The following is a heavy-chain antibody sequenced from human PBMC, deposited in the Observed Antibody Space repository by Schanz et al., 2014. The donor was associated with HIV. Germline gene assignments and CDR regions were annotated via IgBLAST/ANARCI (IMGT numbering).Heavy chain of an antibody. CDR1: GDSISGGGYY. CDR2: IYYSGNT. Sequence: QVQLQESGPGLVKPSQTLSLTCTVSGDSISGGGYYWSWIRQHPGKGLEWIGYIYYSGNTYYNPPLKSRLTMSVDTSKKQFSLKLSSVTAADTAVYYCARGGRYRGYDFPPHYYYGMDVWGQGTTVTVSS. J-gene: IGHJ6*02. CDR3: ARGGRYRGYDFPPHYYYGMDV. V-gene: IGHV4-31*03. D-gene: IGHD5-12*01.